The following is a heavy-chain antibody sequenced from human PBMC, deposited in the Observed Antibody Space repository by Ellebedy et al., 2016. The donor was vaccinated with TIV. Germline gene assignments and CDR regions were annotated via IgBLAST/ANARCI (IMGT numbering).Heavy chain of an antibody. Sequence: ESLKISCAASGFTFSGYWMNWVRQAPGKGLEWVGRIRSKANNYATAYAASVKGRFTISRDDSKNTAYLQMNSLKTEDTAVYYCVQIVVVTATGYWGQGTLVTVSS. J-gene: IGHJ4*02. D-gene: IGHD2-21*02. CDR2: IRSKANNYAT. V-gene: IGHV3-73*01. CDR1: GFTFSGYW. CDR3: VQIVVVTATGY.